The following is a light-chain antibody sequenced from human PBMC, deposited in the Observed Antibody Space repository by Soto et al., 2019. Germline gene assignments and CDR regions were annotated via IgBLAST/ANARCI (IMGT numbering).Light chain of an antibody. Sequence: DIVMTQSPLSLPVTPGEPASISCRSSQSLLYSNGNNYLEWYVQNPGPSPKLLLSLASSRASGVPDRFSGSGSGTDFTLKLSRVEAEDVGVYYWMQPLQTPYTVGQGTKLEIK. J-gene: IGKJ2*01. CDR3: MQPLQTPYT. V-gene: IGKV2-28*01. CDR2: LAS. CDR1: QSLLYSNGNNY.